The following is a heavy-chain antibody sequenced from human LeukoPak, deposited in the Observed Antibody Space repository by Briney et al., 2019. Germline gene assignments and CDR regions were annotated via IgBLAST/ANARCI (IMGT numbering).Heavy chain of an antibody. Sequence: GGSLVLSCAASGFTFSSYGMHWVRQAPGKGLEWVAFIRYDGSNKYYADSVKGRFTISRDNSKNTLYLQMNSLRAEDTAVYYCAKDLGYYYDSSGPFDYWGQGTLVTVSS. J-gene: IGHJ4*02. D-gene: IGHD3-22*01. CDR2: IRYDGSNK. CDR3: AKDLGYYYDSSGPFDY. V-gene: IGHV3-30*02. CDR1: GFTFSSYG.